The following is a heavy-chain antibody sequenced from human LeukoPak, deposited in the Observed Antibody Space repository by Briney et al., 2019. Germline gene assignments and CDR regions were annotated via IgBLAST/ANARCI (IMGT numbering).Heavy chain of an antibody. Sequence: GESLKISCKGSGYTFTNYWIGWVRQMPGKGLGWMGIIYPGNSDIRYSPSFQGQVTISADNSISTAYLQWSSLKASDTAMYYCARPNSSPSMWDFDCWGQGTLVTVSS. CDR2: IYPGNSDI. D-gene: IGHD1-26*01. CDR1: GYTFTNYW. V-gene: IGHV5-51*01. J-gene: IGHJ4*02. CDR3: ARPNSSPSMWDFDC.